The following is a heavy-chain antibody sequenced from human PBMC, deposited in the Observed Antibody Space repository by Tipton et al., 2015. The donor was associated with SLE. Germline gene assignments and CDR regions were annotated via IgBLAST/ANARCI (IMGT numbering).Heavy chain of an antibody. J-gene: IGHJ5*02. V-gene: IGHV4-4*02. D-gene: IGHD3-3*01. CDR2: IDHSGST. CDR1: GGSISSRNW. Sequence: TLSLTCAVYGGSISSRNWWSWIRQPPGKGLEWIGEIDHSGSTNYNPSLESRVTISIDKSRNQFSLKLNSVTAADTAVYYCARMDFWSGYYPRWFDPWGQGTLVTVSS. CDR3: ARMDFWSGYYPRWFDP.